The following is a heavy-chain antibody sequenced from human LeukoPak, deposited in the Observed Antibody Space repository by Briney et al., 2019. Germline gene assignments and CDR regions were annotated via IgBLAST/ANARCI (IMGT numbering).Heavy chain of an antibody. J-gene: IGHJ4*02. CDR3: ARDYGSGSFDY. Sequence: GRSLRLSCAASGFTFSSYGMHWVRQAPGKGLEWVAVIWYDGSNKYYADSVKGRFTISRDNSKNTLYLQMNSLRAEDTAVYYCARDYGSGSFDYWGQGTLVTVSS. CDR1: GFTFSSYG. D-gene: IGHD3-10*01. V-gene: IGHV3-33*01. CDR2: IWYDGSNK.